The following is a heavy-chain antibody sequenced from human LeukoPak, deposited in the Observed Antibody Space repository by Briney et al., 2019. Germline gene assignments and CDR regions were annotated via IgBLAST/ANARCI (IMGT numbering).Heavy chain of an antibody. CDR1: GFTFSTYG. Sequence: GGSLRLSCAVSGFTFSTYGMHWVRQTPGRGLEWVTLIGSDGSNGEYADSVGGRFTISRDDSKNTLYLQMTSLRTEDTAVYYCTNSAYNYWGQGTLVIVSS. V-gene: IGHV3-30*02. CDR2: IGSDGSNG. CDR3: TNSAYNY. J-gene: IGHJ4*02. D-gene: IGHD5-12*01.